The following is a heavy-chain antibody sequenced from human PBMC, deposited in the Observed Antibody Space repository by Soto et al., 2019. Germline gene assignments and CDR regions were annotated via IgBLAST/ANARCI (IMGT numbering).Heavy chain of an antibody. J-gene: IGHJ6*02. V-gene: IGHV4-61*01. CDR2: ISYSGST. D-gene: IGHD3-22*01. CDR3: ARAGLYYYDSSGSGYYYGMDV. Sequence: LSLTCTVSGGSVTSGTYYWSWIRQPPGKGLEWIGYISYSGSTNYNSSLKSRVTISVDKSKNQFSLKLSSVTAADTAVYYCARAGLYYYDSSGSGYYYGMDVWGQGTTVTVSS. CDR1: GGSVTSGTYY.